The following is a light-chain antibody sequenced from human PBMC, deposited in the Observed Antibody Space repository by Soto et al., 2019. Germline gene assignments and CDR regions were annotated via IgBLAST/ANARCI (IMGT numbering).Light chain of an antibody. V-gene: IGLV2-8*01. CDR1: SSDVGGYNY. CDR3: TSYAGSNNFVV. Sequence: ALTQPPSASGSPGQSVTISCTGTSSDVGGYNYVSWYQQHPGKAPKLMIYEVSKRPSGVPDRFSGSKSGNTASLTVSGLQAEDEADYYCTSYAGSNNFVVFGGGTKLTVL. J-gene: IGLJ2*01. CDR2: EVS.